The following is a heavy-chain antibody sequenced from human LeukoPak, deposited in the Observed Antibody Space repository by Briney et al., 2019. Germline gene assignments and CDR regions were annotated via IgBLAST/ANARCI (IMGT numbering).Heavy chain of an antibody. CDR3: AGSTPPGYYFDY. CDR1: GFTFSSYS. V-gene: IGHV3-30*02. D-gene: IGHD1-1*01. Sequence: GGSLRLSCAASGFTFSSYSMNWVRQAPGKGLEWVAFIRYDGSNKYYADSVKGRFTISRDNSKNTLYLQMNSLRAEDTAVYYCAGSTPPGYYFDYWGQGTLVTVSS. J-gene: IGHJ4*02. CDR2: IRYDGSNK.